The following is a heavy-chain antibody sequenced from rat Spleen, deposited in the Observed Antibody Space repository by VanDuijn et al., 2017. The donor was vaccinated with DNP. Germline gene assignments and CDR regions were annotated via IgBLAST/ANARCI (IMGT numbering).Heavy chain of an antibody. CDR3: AREAEGVNY. J-gene: IGHJ2*01. CDR1: GFNFNDYW. CDR2: INQDSRIT. D-gene: IGHD1-11*01. Sequence: EVKLVESGGGLVQPGRSLKLSCAPSGFNFNDYWMGWVRQAPGKGLEWIGEINQDSRITKYIPYLKDKISISRDNVQNTLYLQMNKVGSEDTATYYCAREAEGVNYWCQGVMVTVSS. V-gene: IGHV4-2*01.